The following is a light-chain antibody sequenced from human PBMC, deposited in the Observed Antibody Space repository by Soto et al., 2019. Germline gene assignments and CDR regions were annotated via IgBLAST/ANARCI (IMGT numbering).Light chain of an antibody. Sequence: QSVLTQPRSVSGSPGQSVTISCTGTSSDVGGYNYVSWYQQHPGKAPKVMIYDVSERPSGVPDRFSGSKSGNTASLTISGXXXXXXXXXYCCSYAGSPRYVFGTGTKLTVL. CDR3: CSYAGSPRYV. J-gene: IGLJ1*01. V-gene: IGLV2-11*01. CDR1: SSDVGGYNY. CDR2: DVS.